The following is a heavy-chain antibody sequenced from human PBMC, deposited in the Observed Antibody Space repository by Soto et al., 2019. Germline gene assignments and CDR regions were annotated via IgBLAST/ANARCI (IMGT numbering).Heavy chain of an antibody. J-gene: IGHJ5*02. V-gene: IGHV4-34*01. CDR3: ATVVVAAAANWFDP. Sequence: PSETLSLTCAVYGGSFSGYYCTWIRQPPGTGLEWIGEINHSGSTNYNPSLKSRVTISVDTTKNQFSLKLTSVTAADTAVYYCATVVVAAAANWFDPWGQGTLVTVSS. D-gene: IGHD2-15*01. CDR2: INHSGST. CDR1: GGSFSGYY.